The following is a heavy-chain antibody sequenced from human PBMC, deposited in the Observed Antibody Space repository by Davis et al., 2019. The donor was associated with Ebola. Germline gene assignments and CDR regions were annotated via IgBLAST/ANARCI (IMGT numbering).Heavy chain of an antibody. CDR1: GLTFSNAW. CDR3: ASPIPVPGTPENGFDI. CDR2: ISYDGSDK. D-gene: IGHD6-13*01. J-gene: IGHJ3*02. V-gene: IGHV3-30*03. Sequence: PGGSLRLSCAAPGLTFSNAWMSWVRQAPGKGLEWVAVISYDGSDKYYAGSVKGRFTISRDNSKDPLYLQMTSLGAGDTALYYCASPIPVPGTPENGFDIWGQGTMVTVSS.